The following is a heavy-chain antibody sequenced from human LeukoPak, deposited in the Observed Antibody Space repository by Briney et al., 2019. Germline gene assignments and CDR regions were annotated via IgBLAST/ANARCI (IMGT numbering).Heavy chain of an antibody. Sequence: TTSETLSLTCSVSGGSISSGGYYWSWIRQHPGMGLEWIGYIYYSGTTYYNPSLKSRVTLSVDTSKNQFSLNLSSVTAEDTAVYYCARSRGGYSHDYWGQGTLFTVSS. V-gene: IGHV4-31*03. CDR3: ARSRGGYSHDY. CDR2: IYYSGTT. D-gene: IGHD6-13*01. J-gene: IGHJ4*02. CDR1: GGSISSGGYY.